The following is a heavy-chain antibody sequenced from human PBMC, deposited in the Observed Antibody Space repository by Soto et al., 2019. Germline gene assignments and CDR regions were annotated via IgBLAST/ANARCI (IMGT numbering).Heavy chain of an antibody. D-gene: IGHD3-10*01. V-gene: IGHV1-8*01. J-gene: IGHJ4*02. CDR2: VNPNNGDT. Sequence: QVQLVQSGAELKKPGASVKVSCKASGYTFSNYDMNWVRQATGQGPEWIGWVNPNNGDTGYAQKFYGRVTFTTYISTTTAYMELTSRRSEDTAIYYCAKVSRKGSARDFDYWGQGTLITVSS. CDR1: GYTFSNYD. CDR3: AKVSRKGSARDFDY.